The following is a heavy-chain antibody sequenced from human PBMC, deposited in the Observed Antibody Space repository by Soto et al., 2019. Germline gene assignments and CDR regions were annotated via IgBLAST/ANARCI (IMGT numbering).Heavy chain of an antibody. CDR2: INHSGST. Sequence: PSETLSLTCAVYGGSFSGYYWSWIRQPPGKGLEWIGEINHSGSTNYNPSLKSRVTISVDTSKNQFSLKLSSVTAADTAVYYCALGPLHDYYYYYMDVWGKGTTVTGSS. D-gene: IGHD1-26*01. CDR1: GGSFSGYY. J-gene: IGHJ6*03. CDR3: ALGPLHDYYYYYMDV. V-gene: IGHV4-34*01.